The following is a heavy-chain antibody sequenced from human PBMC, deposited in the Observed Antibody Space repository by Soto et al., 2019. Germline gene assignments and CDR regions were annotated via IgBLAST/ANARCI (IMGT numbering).Heavy chain of an antibody. CDR3: AREENSGYGYFDY. V-gene: IGHV1-69*04. CDR1: GYTFTSYG. CDR2: IIPILGIA. Sequence: GASVKVSCKASGYTFTSYGISWVRQAPGQGLEWMGRIIPILGIANYAQKFQGRVTITADKSTSTAYMELSSLRSEDTAVYYCAREENSGYGYFDYWGQGTLVTVSS. J-gene: IGHJ4*02. D-gene: IGHD5-12*01.